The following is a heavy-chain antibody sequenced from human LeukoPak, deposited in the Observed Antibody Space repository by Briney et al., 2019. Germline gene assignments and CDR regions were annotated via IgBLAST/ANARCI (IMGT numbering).Heavy chain of an antibody. Sequence: GGSLRLSCAASGFTFSSYAMHWVRQAPGKGLEYVSAISSNGGSTYYANSVKGRFAISGDNSKNTLYLQMGSLRAEDMAVYYCAKVLSMIVVVRGAFDIWGQGTMATVSS. CDR3: AKVLSMIVVVRGAFDI. V-gene: IGHV3-64*01. D-gene: IGHD3-22*01. CDR2: ISSNGGST. CDR1: GFTFSSYA. J-gene: IGHJ3*02.